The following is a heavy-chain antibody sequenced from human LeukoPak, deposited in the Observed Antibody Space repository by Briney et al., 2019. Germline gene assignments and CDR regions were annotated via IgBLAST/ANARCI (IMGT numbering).Heavy chain of an antibody. CDR2: IHGGGAT. J-gene: IGHJ4*02. CDR3: AKAQKYTSDLEY. V-gene: IGHV3-23*01. Sequence: PGGSLRLSCAASGFTFTSYAMSWVRQAPGKGLEWLSAIHGGGATFYSHSVRGRFTIFRDTSKNTLYLQMNSLRAEDTALYYCAKAQKYTSDLEYWGRGTLVNVS. CDR1: GFTFTSYA. D-gene: IGHD6-19*01.